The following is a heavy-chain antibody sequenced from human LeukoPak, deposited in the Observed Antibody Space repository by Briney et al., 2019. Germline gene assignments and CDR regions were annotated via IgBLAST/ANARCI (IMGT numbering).Heavy chain of an antibody. Sequence: GGSLRLSCAASGFTFSSYSMNWVRQAPEKGLEWVSSISSSSSYIYYADSVKGRFTISRDNAKNSLYLQMNSLRAEDTAVYYCAREDYGDYGWFDPWGQGTLVTVSS. CDR1: GFTFSSYS. CDR2: ISSSSSYI. CDR3: AREDYGDYGWFDP. D-gene: IGHD4-17*01. V-gene: IGHV3-21*01. J-gene: IGHJ5*02.